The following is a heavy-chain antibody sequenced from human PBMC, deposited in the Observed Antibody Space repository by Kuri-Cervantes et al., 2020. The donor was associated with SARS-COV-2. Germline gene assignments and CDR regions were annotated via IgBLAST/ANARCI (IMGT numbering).Heavy chain of an antibody. CDR3: ASLSNLEWLPP. V-gene: IGHV3-74*01. CDR2: INSDGSST. J-gene: IGHJ5*02. CDR1: GFTFSSYW. Sequence: GESLKISCAASGFTFSSYWMHWVRQALGKGLVWVSRINSDGSSTSYADSVKGRFTISRDNAKNTLYLQMNSLRAEDTAVYYCASLSNLEWLPPWGQGTLVTVSS. D-gene: IGHD3-3*01.